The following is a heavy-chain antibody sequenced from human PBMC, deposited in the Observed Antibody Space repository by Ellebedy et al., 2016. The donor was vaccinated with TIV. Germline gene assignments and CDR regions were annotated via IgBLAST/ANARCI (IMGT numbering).Heavy chain of an antibody. V-gene: IGHV3-74*01. Sequence: GESLKISCAASGFTFSGYWMHWVRQPPGKGLVWVSRIATDGSSTTYADSVKGRFTISRDNPKNTLYLQMNSLRVEDTAVYYCATQLWNTEIWGQGTLVIVSS. D-gene: IGHD5-24*01. CDR3: ATQLWNTEI. CDR1: GFTFSGYW. CDR2: IATDGSST. J-gene: IGHJ4*02.